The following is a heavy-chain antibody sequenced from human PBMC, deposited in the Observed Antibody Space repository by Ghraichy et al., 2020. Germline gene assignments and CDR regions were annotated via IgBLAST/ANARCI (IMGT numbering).Heavy chain of an antibody. Sequence: GGSLRLSCAASGFSLSSYEMNWVRQAPGKRLEWVSYISSSGRTIYYADSVKGRFTISRDNAKNSLYLQMNSLRAEDTALYYCAREWRSKGPMIAVLPRSDAFDIWGQGTMVTVSS. J-gene: IGHJ3*02. D-gene: IGHD3-22*01. CDR2: ISSSGRTI. CDR1: GFSLSSYE. V-gene: IGHV3-48*03. CDR3: AREWRSKGPMIAVLPRSDAFDI.